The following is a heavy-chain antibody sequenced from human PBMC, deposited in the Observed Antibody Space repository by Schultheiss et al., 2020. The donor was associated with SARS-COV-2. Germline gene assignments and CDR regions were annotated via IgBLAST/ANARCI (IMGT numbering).Heavy chain of an antibody. CDR1: GFTFSSYS. Sequence: GGSLRLSCAASGFTFSSYSMNWVRQAPGKGLEWVSSISSSSSYIYYADSVKGRFTISRDNAKNSLYLQMNSLRAEDTAVYYCARDRRVISAIYYFQHWGQGTPVTVS. J-gene: IGHJ1*01. CDR3: ARDRRVISAIYYFQH. CDR2: ISSSSSYI. V-gene: IGHV3-21*01. D-gene: IGHD4/OR15-4a*01.